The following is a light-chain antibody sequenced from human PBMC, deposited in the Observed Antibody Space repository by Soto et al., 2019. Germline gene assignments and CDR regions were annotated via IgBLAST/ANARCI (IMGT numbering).Light chain of an antibody. CDR2: DAS. CDR1: QSVSSTY. V-gene: IGKV3-20*01. CDR3: QQYGGSPWT. Sequence: EIVLTQSPGTLSLSPGERATLSCRASQSVSSTYLAWYQQKPGQAPRLLIYDASSRATGIPDRFSGSGSGTDFTLTISGLEPEDFAVYSCQQYGGSPWTFGQGTKVDIK. J-gene: IGKJ1*01.